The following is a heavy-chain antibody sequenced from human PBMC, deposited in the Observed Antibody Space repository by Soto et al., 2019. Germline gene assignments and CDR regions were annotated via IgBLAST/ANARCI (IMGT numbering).Heavy chain of an antibody. D-gene: IGHD5-12*01. J-gene: IGHJ3*02. CDR2: ISGSGGST. CDR1: GFTFSSYA. CDR3: AKRPRARVDIVATIIYDAFDI. Sequence: GGSLRLSCAASGFTFSSYAMSWVRQAPGKGLEWVSAISGSGGSTYYADSVKGRFTISRDNSKNTLYLQMNSLRAEDTAVYYCAKRPRARVDIVATIIYDAFDIWGQGTMVTVSS. V-gene: IGHV3-23*01.